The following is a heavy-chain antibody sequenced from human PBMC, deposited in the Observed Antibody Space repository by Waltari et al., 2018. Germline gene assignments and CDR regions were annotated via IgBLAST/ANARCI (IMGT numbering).Heavy chain of an antibody. V-gene: IGHV4-34*01. Sequence: QVQLQQWGAGLLKPSETLSLTCAVYGGSFSGYYWSWIRQPPGKGLEWIGEINHSGSTNYNPSLKSRVTISVDTSKNQFSLKLSSVTAADTAVYYCARDRSNLGGYFDWGQGTLVTVSS. CDR1: GGSFSGYY. CDR2: INHSGST. CDR3: ARDRSNLGGYFD. J-gene: IGHJ4*02. D-gene: IGHD3-10*01.